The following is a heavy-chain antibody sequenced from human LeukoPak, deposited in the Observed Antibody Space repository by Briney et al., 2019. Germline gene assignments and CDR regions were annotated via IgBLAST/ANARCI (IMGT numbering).Heavy chain of an antibody. J-gene: IGHJ4*02. CDR2: ISSSGSTI. D-gene: IGHD5-18*01. CDR1: GFTFSSYE. V-gene: IGHV3-48*03. CDR3: AKEGVRGYSYGYMDY. Sequence: GGSLRLSCAASGFTFSSYEMNWVRQAPGKGLEWVSYISSSGSTIYYADSVKGRFTISRDNSKNTLYLQMNSLRAEDTAVYYCAKEGVRGYSYGYMDYWGQGTLVTVSS.